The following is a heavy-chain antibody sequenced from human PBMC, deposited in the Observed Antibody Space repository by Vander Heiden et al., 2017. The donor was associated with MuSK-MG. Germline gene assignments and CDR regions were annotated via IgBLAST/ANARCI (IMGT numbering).Heavy chain of an antibody. J-gene: IGHJ6*03. CDR1: GYSCTSYW. Sequence: EVQLVQSGAEVKKPGESLKIACKGSGYSCTSYWIGWVGQMPGKGLEWMGISYPGDSDTRYSPSFQGQVTISADKSISTAYLQWSSLKASDTAMYYCARLPRYCSSTSCYYYYMDVWGKGTTVTVSS. CDR3: ARLPRYCSSTSCYYYYMDV. CDR2: SYPGDSDT. D-gene: IGHD2-2*01. V-gene: IGHV5-51*01.